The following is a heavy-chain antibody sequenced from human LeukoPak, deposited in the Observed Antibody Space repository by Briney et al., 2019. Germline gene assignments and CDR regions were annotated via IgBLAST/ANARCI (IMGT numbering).Heavy chain of an antibody. Sequence: ASVKVSCKASGYTFTCYYMHWVRQAPGQGLEWMGWINPNSGGTNYAQKFQGRVTMTRDTSISTAYMELSRLRSDDTAVYYCARLGGYSSSSHNWFDRWGQGTLVTVYS. D-gene: IGHD6-6*01. CDR1: GYTFTCYY. CDR2: INPNSGGT. J-gene: IGHJ5*02. V-gene: IGHV1-2*02. CDR3: ARLGGYSSSSHNWFDR.